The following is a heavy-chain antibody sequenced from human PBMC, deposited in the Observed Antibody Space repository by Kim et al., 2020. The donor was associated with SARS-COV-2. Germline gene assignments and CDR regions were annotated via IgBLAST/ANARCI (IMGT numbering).Heavy chain of an antibody. D-gene: IGHD3-10*01. CDR3: ARAKYMVRGVSPYYGMDV. CDR2: INHSGST. CDR1: GGSFSGYY. V-gene: IGHV4-34*01. Sequence: SETLSLTCAVYGGSFSGYYWSWIRQPPGKGLEWIGEINHSGSTNYNPSLKSRVTISVDTSKNQFSLKLSSVTAADTAVYYCARAKYMVRGVSPYYGMDVWGQGTTVTVSS. J-gene: IGHJ6*02.